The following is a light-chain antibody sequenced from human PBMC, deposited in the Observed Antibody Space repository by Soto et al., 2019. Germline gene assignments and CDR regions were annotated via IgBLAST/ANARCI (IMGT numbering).Light chain of an antibody. Sequence: QSVLTQPASVSGSPGQAITISCTGTSSDVGGYTYVSWYQQHPGKAPKFIIYDVSNRPLGVSNRFSGSKSGNTASLTISGLQAEDEADYYCSSYATSNTRQIVFGTGTKVTVL. J-gene: IGLJ1*01. V-gene: IGLV2-14*01. CDR2: DVS. CDR1: SSDVGGYTY. CDR3: SSYATSNTRQIV.